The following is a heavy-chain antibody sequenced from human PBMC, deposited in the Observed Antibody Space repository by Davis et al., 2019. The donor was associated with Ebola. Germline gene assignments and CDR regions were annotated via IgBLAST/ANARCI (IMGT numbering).Heavy chain of an antibody. CDR1: GYTFTNYY. D-gene: IGHD3-3*02. CDR2: INPNSGGT. J-gene: IGHJ5*02. CDR3: ARSAFLYNWFDP. Sequence: ASVKVSCKASGYTFTNYYMHWVRQAPGQGLGWMGRINPNSGGTNYAQKFQGRVTMTRDTSISTAYMELSRLRSDDTAVYYCARSAFLYNWFDPWGQGTLVTVSS. V-gene: IGHV1-2*06.